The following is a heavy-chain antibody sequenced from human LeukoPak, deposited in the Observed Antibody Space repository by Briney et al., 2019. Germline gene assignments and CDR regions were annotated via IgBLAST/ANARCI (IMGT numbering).Heavy chain of an antibody. CDR3: ARAVLYCSSTSCYSSVVWFDP. J-gene: IGHJ5*02. CDR2: MNPNSGNT. Sequence: GASVKVSCKASGYTFTSYDINWVRQATGQGLEWMGWMNPNSGNTGYAQKFQGRVTITRNTSISTAYMELSGLRSEDTAVYYCARAVLYCSSTSCYSSVVWFDPWGQGTLVTVSS. CDR1: GYTFTSYD. D-gene: IGHD2-2*02. V-gene: IGHV1-8*03.